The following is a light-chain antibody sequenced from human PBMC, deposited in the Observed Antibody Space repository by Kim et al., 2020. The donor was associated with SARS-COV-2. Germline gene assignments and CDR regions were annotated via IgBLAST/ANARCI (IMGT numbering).Light chain of an antibody. CDR2: LNRDGSH. V-gene: IGLV4-69*01. CDR3: QTWGTGTRV. CDR1: NGHSSKA. J-gene: IGLJ3*02. Sequence: ASFKLTGTRGNGHSSKAIAWHQQQPEKGPLYLMKLNRDGSHTKGDGIPDRFSGSSSGAGRYLTISSLQSADEADYYCQTWGTGTRVFGGGTQLTVL.